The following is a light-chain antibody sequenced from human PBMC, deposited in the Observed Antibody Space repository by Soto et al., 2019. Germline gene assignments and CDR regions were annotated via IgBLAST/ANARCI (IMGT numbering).Light chain of an antibody. CDR2: GAS. Sequence: EIVMTESPATLSVSPGERASLSCRASQSVSGNLGWYQRKPGQXXXXXXXGASXXATGIPSRFSGSGSGTEFTLTISSLQSEDFAVYYCQQYNNWPLTFGQGTKVDIK. CDR3: QQYNNWPLT. CDR1: QSVSGN. J-gene: IGKJ1*01. V-gene: IGKV3-15*01.